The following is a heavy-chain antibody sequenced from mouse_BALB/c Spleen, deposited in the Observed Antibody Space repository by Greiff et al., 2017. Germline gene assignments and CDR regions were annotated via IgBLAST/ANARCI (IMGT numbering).Heavy chain of an antibody. CDR3: ARDYYGSSYPFAY. CDR2: ISSGGGST. D-gene: IGHD1-1*01. J-gene: IGHJ3*01. CDR1: GFAFSSYD. V-gene: IGHV5-12-1*01. Sequence: EVQRVESGGGLVKPGGSLKLSCAASGFAFSSYDMSWVRQTAEKRLEWVAYISSGGGSTYYPDTVKGRFTISRDNAKNTLYLQMSSLKSEDTAMYYCARDYYGSSYPFAYWGQGTLVTVSA.